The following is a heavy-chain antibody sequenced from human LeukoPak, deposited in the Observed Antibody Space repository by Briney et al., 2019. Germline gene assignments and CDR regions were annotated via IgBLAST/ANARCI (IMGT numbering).Heavy chain of an antibody. Sequence: SETLSLTCTVSGGSISSYYWSWIRQPAGKGLEWIGRIYTSGSTNYNPSLKSRVTMSVDTSKNQFSLKLSSVTAADTAVYYCARDVKEADGPTSAYYYSYYGMEVWGQGTTVKVYS. CDR3: ARDVKEADGPTSAYYYSYYGMEV. V-gene: IGHV4-4*07. CDR2: IYTSGST. CDR1: GGSISSYY. J-gene: IGHJ6*02. D-gene: IGHD5-24*01.